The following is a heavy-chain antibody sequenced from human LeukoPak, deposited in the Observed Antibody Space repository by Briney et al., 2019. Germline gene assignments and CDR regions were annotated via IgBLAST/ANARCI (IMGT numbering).Heavy chain of an antibody. Sequence: GGSLRLSCAASGFTFSSFWMSWVRQAPGKGLEWVANIKQDGSEKYYVDSVKGRFTISRDNAKNSLYLQMNSLRAEDTAVYYCARDNPKQQLYYWGQGTLVTVSS. V-gene: IGHV3-7*01. CDR1: GFTFSSFW. CDR3: ARDNPKQQLYY. J-gene: IGHJ4*02. CDR2: IKQDGSEK. D-gene: IGHD6-13*01.